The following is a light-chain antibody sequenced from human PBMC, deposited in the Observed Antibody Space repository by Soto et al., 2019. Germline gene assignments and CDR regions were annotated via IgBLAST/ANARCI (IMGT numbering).Light chain of an antibody. Sequence: EIQMTQCPSSMSASLGDRFTITCLASQSISSYLNWYQQKPGKANKVLIYAASSLQSGVPSRFSGIGSGTDFTISISSLQPEDFATYYCQQSYSGPLTVGGGTKVDIK. J-gene: IGKJ4*01. CDR2: AAS. CDR3: QQSYSGPLT. CDR1: QSISSY. V-gene: IGKV1-39*01.